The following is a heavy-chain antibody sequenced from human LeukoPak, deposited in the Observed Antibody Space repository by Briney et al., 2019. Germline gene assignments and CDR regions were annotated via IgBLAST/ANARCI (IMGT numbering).Heavy chain of an antibody. D-gene: IGHD2-15*01. CDR3: ARDRGYCSGGRCYENEY. CDR1: GVTFSSYS. CDR2: ISSSSSYI. V-gene: IGHV3-21*01. J-gene: IGHJ4*02. Sequence: GGSLRLSCAASGVTFSSYSMNWVREAPRKGVAWGSSISSSSSYIYYAASAKGRFTISRDNTKNTLYLQMNSLRAQDTAVYYCARDRGYCSGGRCYENEYWGQGTLVTVPS.